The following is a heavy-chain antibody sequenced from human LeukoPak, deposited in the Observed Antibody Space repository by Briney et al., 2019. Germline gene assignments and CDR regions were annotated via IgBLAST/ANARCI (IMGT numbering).Heavy chain of an antibody. CDR2: IYSGGST. D-gene: IGHD3-22*01. CDR1: GSTVSSNY. Sequence: GGSLRLSCAASGSTVSSNYMSWVRQAPGKGLEWVSVIYSGGSTYYAQSVKGRFTISRDSSKNTLYLQMNSLRDEDTALYYCARVGDTSGYYYADYWGQGTVVTVSS. V-gene: IGHV3-66*02. CDR3: ARVGDTSGYYYADY. J-gene: IGHJ4*02.